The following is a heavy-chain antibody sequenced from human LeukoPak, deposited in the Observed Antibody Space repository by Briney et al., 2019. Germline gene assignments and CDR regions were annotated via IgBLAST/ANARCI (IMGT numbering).Heavy chain of an antibody. CDR3: AVSLSSPGAFDY. CDR2: ISDSGDK. Sequence: GGSLRLSCAASAFTVTEKYMICVRQAPGKGLELVSRISDSGDKRYADSVKGRFTTSGDSSHNTLSLQMDGLRVEDTAVYYCAVSLSSPGAFDYWGQGTLVTVSS. J-gene: IGHJ4*02. CDR1: AFTVTEKY. V-gene: IGHV3-66*01. D-gene: IGHD2-8*02.